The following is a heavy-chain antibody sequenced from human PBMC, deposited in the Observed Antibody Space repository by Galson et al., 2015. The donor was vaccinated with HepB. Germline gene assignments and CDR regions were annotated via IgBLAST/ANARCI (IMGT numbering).Heavy chain of an antibody. Sequence: SVKVSCKASGGTFSSYAISWVRQAPGQGLEWMGGIIPIFGTANYAQKFQGRVTITADESTSTAYMELSSLRSEDTAVYYCARGDTERDFWSGYYSPSPSAYYYYMDVWGKGTTVTVSS. CDR2: IIPIFGTA. D-gene: IGHD3-3*01. CDR3: ARGDTERDFWSGYYSPSPSAYYYYMDV. J-gene: IGHJ6*03. V-gene: IGHV1-69*13. CDR1: GGTFSSYA.